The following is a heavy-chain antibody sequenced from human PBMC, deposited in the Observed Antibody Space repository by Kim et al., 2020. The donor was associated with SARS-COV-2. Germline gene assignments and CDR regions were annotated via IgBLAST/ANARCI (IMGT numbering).Heavy chain of an antibody. V-gene: IGHV1-18*01. CDR3: ARAGDIVVVPAAIRGLDP. J-gene: IGHJ5*02. D-gene: IGHD2-2*02. Sequence: ASVKVSCKASGYTFTSYGISWVRQAPGQGLEWMGWISAYNGNTNYAQKLQGRVTMTTDTSTSTAYMELRSLRSDDTAVYYCARAGDIVVVPAAIRGLDPWGQGNLVTVSS. CDR2: ISAYNGNT. CDR1: GYTFTSYG.